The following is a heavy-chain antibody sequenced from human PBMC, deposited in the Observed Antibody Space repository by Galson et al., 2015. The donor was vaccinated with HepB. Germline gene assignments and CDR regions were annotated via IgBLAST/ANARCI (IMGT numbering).Heavy chain of an antibody. J-gene: IGHJ4*02. Sequence: SLRLSCAASGFTFSSYGMHWVRQAPGKGLEWVAVIWYDGSNKYYADSVKGRFTISRDNSKNTLYLQMNSLRAEDTAVYYCARDYGGYHFDYWGQGTLVTVSS. CDR1: GFTFSSYG. CDR3: ARDYGGYHFDY. V-gene: IGHV3-33*01. D-gene: IGHD4-17*01. CDR2: IWYDGSNK.